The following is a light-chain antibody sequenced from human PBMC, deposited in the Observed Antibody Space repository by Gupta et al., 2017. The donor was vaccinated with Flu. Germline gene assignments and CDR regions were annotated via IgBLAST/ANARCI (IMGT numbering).Light chain of an antibody. Sequence: QQKPGEVPRLLIHSASLLQRGVPSRFSGSGSGTEFTLTIDSLQPEDFATYYGQHRPSYPIPFSQVTGLEI. CDR3: QHRPSYPIP. J-gene: IGKJ5*01. CDR2: SAS. V-gene: IGKV1-9*01.